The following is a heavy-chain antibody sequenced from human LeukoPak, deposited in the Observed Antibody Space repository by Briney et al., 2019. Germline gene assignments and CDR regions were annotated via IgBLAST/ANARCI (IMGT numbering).Heavy chain of an antibody. Sequence: PETLSLTCAVSGGSISSSNWWSWIRQPPGKGLEWIGEIYHSGSTNYNPSLKRRLTISVDKSKTQFCLKLSSVTAADTAVYYCARESLWMGFDYWGQGTLVTVSS. CDR2: IYHSGST. J-gene: IGHJ4*02. V-gene: IGHV4-4*03. D-gene: IGHD5-12*01. CDR3: ARESLWMGFDY. CDR1: GGSISSSNW.